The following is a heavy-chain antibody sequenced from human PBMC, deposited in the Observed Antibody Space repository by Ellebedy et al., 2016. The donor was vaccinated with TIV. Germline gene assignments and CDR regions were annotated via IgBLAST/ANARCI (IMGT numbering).Heavy chain of an antibody. D-gene: IGHD6-19*01. CDR3: AIRYSSGWSLDY. CDR1: LYMFTDYY. Sequence: ASVKVSCXASLYMFTDYYMHWVRQAPGQGLEWMGIINPSGGRTSYAQKFQGRVTMTRDTSTSTVYMELSSLRSEDTAVYYCAIRYSSGWSLDYWGQGTLVTVSS. J-gene: IGHJ4*02. CDR2: INPSGGRT. V-gene: IGHV1-46*01.